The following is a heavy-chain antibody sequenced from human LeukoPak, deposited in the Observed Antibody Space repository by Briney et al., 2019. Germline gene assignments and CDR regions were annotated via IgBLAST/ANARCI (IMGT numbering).Heavy chain of an antibody. CDR3: ARPKTETEYDAFDI. J-gene: IGHJ3*02. CDR2: IYLADSDA. D-gene: IGHD2/OR15-2a*01. V-gene: IGHV5-51*01. CDR1: GYSYNSYW. Sequence: GESLKISCKGSGYSYNSYWIGWVRQMPGKGLEWMGIIYLADSDARYSPSFQGQVSFSADRSINTAYLQWSSLRASDTAMYYCARPKTETEYDAFDIWGQGTMVTVSS.